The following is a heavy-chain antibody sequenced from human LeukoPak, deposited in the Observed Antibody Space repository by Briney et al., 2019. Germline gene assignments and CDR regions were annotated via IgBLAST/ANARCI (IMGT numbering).Heavy chain of an antibody. CDR3: ARVPQGSSWPYYFDY. CDR2: IVPILGTA. D-gene: IGHD6-13*01. J-gene: IGHJ4*02. CDR1: GGTFSTYA. V-gene: IGHV1-69*04. Sequence: SVKVSFKASGGTFSTYAVSWVRQAPGQGLEWVGRIVPILGTANYAQNFQGRVTITADRSTTTAYMELSSLRSEDTAVYYCARVPQGSSWPYYFDYWGQGTLVTVSS.